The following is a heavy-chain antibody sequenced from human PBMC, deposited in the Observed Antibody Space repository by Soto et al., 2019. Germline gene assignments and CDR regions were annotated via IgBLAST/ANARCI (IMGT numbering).Heavy chain of an antibody. D-gene: IGHD2-15*01. Sequence: PGGSLRLSCAASGFTFSSYYMRWVRQAPGKGLEWVAVISYDGSNKYYADSVKGRFTISRDNSKNTLYLQMNSLRAEDTAVYYCAKDLVRYCSGGSCYSSSYYYGMDVWGQGTTVTVSS. CDR3: AKDLVRYCSGGSCYSSSYYYGMDV. CDR1: GFTFSSYY. CDR2: ISYDGSNK. J-gene: IGHJ6*02. V-gene: IGHV3-30*18.